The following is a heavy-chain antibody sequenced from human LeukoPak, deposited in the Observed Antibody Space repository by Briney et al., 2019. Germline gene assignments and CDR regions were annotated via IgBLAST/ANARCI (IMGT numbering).Heavy chain of an antibody. D-gene: IGHD3-22*01. V-gene: IGHV4-34*01. Sequence: KPSETLSLTCAVYGGSFSGYYWSWLRQPPGKGLEWIGEINHSGSTNYNPSLKSRVTISVDTSKNQFSLKLSSVTAADTAVYYCAPPPYYYEANGYSVAWGQGTLVTVSS. CDR1: GGSFSGYY. CDR2: INHSGST. CDR3: APPPYYYEANGYSVA. J-gene: IGHJ5*02.